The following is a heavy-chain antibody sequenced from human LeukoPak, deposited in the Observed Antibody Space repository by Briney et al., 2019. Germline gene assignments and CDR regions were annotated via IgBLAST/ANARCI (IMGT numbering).Heavy chain of an antibody. V-gene: IGHV3-21*01. D-gene: IGHD5-24*01. CDR2: ISSSSSYI. CDR1: GFTFSSYS. CDR3: ARECRNGYNYNY. Sequence: GGSLRLSCAASGFTFSSYSMNWVRQAPGKGLEWVSSISSSSSYIYYADPVKGRFTISRDNAKNSLYLQMNSLRAEDTAVYYCARECRNGYNYNYWGQGTLVTVSS. J-gene: IGHJ4*02.